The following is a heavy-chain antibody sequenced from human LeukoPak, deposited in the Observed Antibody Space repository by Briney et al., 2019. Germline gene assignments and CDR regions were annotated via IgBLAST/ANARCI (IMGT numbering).Heavy chain of an antibody. V-gene: IGHV1-69*13. Sequence: GASVKVSCKASGGTFSSYAISWVRQAPGQGLEWMGGIIPIFGTANYAQKFQGRVTITADESTSTAYMELSSLRSEDTAAYYCARDGYSYGNKYYFDYWGQGTLVTVSS. J-gene: IGHJ4*02. CDR2: IIPIFGTA. D-gene: IGHD5-18*01. CDR3: ARDGYSYGNKYYFDY. CDR1: GGTFSSYA.